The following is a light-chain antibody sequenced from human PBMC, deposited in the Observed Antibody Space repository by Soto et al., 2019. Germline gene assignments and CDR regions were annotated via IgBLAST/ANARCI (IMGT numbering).Light chain of an antibody. V-gene: IGKV1-5*03. J-gene: IGKJ2*01. CDR2: KAS. Sequence: DIQMTQSPSTLSASVGDRVTITCRASQSISSWLAWYQQKPGKAPKLLIYKASSIESGVPSRFSGSGSGTEFTLTISSLQPDDFATYYRQQYNSYPYTFGQGTKLEIK. CDR3: QQYNSYPYT. CDR1: QSISSW.